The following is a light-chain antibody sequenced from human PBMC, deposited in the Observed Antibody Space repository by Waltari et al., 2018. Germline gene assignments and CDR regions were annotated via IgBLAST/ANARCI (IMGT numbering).Light chain of an antibody. CDR1: QSLSSA. CDR3: QQYNYWPWT. CDR2: GTS. Sequence: EIVLTQSPVTLSMPPGESATLSCRASQSLSSALAWYQQKPGQAPRLLIYGTSTRATGTPARFSGSGSGTEFTLTISSLQSEDFAIYYCQQYNYWPWTFGQGTRVEIK. J-gene: IGKJ1*01. V-gene: IGKV3D-15*01.